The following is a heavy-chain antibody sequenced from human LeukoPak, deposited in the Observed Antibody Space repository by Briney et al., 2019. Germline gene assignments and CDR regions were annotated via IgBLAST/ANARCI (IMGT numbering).Heavy chain of an antibody. CDR1: GFTFSSYA. Sequence: GGSLRLSCAASGFTFSSYAMSWVRQTPGKGLEWVSAISGSGGSTYYADSVKGRFTISRDNSKNTLYLQMNSLRAEDTAVYYCAKRSGGLSVYDSSGYYYYFDYWGQGTLVTVSS. J-gene: IGHJ4*02. D-gene: IGHD3-22*01. CDR2: ISGSGGST. V-gene: IGHV3-23*01. CDR3: AKRSGGLSVYDSSGYYYYFDY.